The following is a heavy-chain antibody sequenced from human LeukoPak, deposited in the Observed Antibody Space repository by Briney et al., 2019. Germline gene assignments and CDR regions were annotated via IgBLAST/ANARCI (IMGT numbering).Heavy chain of an antibody. CDR1: GYSISSGYY. D-gene: IGHD3-10*01. CDR2: MSHNRGT. J-gene: IGHJ6*04. CDR3: ASYYASGVSAYNYYGMDV. Sequence: PSETLSLTCAVSGYSISSGYYWGWIRQPPGKGLEWIGNMSHNRGTYYNPSLKSRVTLSMDTSKNQFSLRLSSVTAADTAVYYCASYYASGVSAYNYYGMDVWGKGSTVTVSS. V-gene: IGHV4-38-2*01.